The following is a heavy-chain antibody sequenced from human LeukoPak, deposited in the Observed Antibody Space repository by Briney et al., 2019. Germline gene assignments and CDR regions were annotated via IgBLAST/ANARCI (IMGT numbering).Heavy chain of an antibody. D-gene: IGHD2-15*01. CDR3: ARDGDCSGGSCYSAHYYYGMDV. V-gene: IGHV3-30*04. J-gene: IGHJ6*04. CDR2: ISYGGSNK. Sequence: GGSLRLSCAASGFTFSSYAMHWVRQAPGKGLEWVAVISYGGSNKYYADSVKGRFTISRDNSKNTLYLQMNSLRAEDTAVYYCARDGDCSGGSCYSAHYYYGMDVWGKGTTVTVSS. CDR1: GFTFSSYA.